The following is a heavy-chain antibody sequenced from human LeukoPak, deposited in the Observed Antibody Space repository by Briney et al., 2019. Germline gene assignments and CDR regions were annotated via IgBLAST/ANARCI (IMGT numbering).Heavy chain of an antibody. CDR3: AKSREFLEWSTLYYFDY. CDR2: ISGSGGST. Sequence: GGSLRLSCAASGFTFSSYAMSWVRQAPGKGLEWVSAISGSGGSTYYADSVKGRFTISRDNPKNTLYLQMNSLRAEDTAVYYCAKSREFLEWSTLYYFDYWGQGTLVTVSS. J-gene: IGHJ4*02. CDR1: GFTFSSYA. V-gene: IGHV3-23*01. D-gene: IGHD3-3*01.